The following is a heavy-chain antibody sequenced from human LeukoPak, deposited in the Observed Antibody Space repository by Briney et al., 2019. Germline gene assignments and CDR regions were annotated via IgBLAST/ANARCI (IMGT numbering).Heavy chain of an antibody. V-gene: IGHV3-23*01. J-gene: IGHJ4*02. Sequence: PGGSLRPSCAAPGLTFSSDAMSWVRQAPGKGLEWVSAISGSGGNTNYADSVKGRFTISRDNSKNTLYLQMNSLRAEDTAVYYCARGRGGRWYFDYWGQGTLVTVSS. D-gene: IGHD3-16*02. CDR2: ISGSGGNT. CDR1: GLTFSSDA. CDR3: ARGRGGRWYFDY.